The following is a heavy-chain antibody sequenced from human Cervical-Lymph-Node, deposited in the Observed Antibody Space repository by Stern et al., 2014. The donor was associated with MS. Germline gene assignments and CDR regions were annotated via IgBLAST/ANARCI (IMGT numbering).Heavy chain of an antibody. CDR3: AREGGPTMKNSFDL. Sequence: VQLVESEAEMKEPGASVKVSCKASGDTFGGTYLHWVRQAPGQGLEWMAWINLNSGVTNFAQNFRGRVPLTRDTSINTAYMELDSLASDDTAVYYCAREGGPTMKNSFDLWGQGTVVTVSS. J-gene: IGHJ4*02. CDR2: INLNSGVT. D-gene: IGHD3-22*01. CDR1: GDTFGGTY. V-gene: IGHV1-2*02.